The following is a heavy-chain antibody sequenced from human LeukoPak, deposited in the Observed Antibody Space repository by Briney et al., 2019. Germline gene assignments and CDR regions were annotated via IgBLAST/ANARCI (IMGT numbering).Heavy chain of an antibody. CDR2: INPSAGST. D-gene: IGHD3-22*01. J-gene: IGHJ4*02. CDR3: ATGSHVRVYDSNPYYGHY. Sequence: RASVKVSCKASGYRFSSYYLIWVRQAPGQGLEWMGIINPSAGSTYYAQKLQGRVTMTRDMSTSTVYMEPSSLRSEDTALYYCATGSHVRVYDSNPYYGHYWGQGTLVTVSS. CDR1: GYRFSSYY. V-gene: IGHV1-46*04.